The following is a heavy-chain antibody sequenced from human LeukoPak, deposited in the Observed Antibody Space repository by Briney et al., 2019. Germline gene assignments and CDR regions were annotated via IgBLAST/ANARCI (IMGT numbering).Heavy chain of an antibody. CDR1: GYTFTGYY. D-gene: IGHD3-9*01. CDR2: INPNSGGT. CDR3: ARLLTPQLASDKNYFDY. J-gene: IGHJ4*02. Sequence: ASVKVSCKASGYTFTGYYMHWVRQAPGQGLEWMGWINPNSGGTNYAQKFQGRVTMTRDTSISTAYMELSRLRSDDTAVYYCARLLTPQLASDKNYFDYWGQGTLVTISS. V-gene: IGHV1-2*02.